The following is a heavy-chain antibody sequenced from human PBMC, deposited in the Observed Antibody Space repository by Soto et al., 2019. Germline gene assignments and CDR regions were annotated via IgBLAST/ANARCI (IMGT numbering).Heavy chain of an antibody. D-gene: IGHD1-26*01. CDR3: TTDKWELLRLGTTAYYYGMDV. CDR2: IKSKTDGGTT. Sequence: EVQLVESGGGLVKPGGSLRLSCAASGFTFSNAWMNWVRQAPGKGLEWVGRIKSKTDGGTTDYAAPVEGRFTISRDDSKNTLYLQMNSLKTEDTAVYYCTTDKWELLRLGTTAYYYGMDVWGQGTTVTVSS. J-gene: IGHJ6*02. V-gene: IGHV3-15*07. CDR1: GFTFSNAW.